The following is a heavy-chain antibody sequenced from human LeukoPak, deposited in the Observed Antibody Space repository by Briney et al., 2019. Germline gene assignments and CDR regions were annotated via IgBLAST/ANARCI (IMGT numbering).Heavy chain of an antibody. D-gene: IGHD3-10*01. Sequence: GGSLRLSCATSGFTFDDYAMHWVRQAPGKGLEWVSGISWNSGNIGYADSVKGRFTISRDNAKNSLYLQMISLRAEDTALYNCATGSSPYYYGSGSYLVGWGQGTLVTVSS. CDR1: GFTFDDYA. CDR2: ISWNSGNI. J-gene: IGHJ4*02. V-gene: IGHV3-9*01. CDR3: ATGSSPYYYGSGSYLVG.